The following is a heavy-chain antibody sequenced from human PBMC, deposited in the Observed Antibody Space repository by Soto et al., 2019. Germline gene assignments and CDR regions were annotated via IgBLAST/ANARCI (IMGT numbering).Heavy chain of an antibody. CDR2: IGPESGTT. D-gene: IGHD1-26*01. CDR1: GYTFTGHY. Sequence: ASVKVSCKASGYTFTGHYIHWVRQAPEQGPEWMGEIGPESGTTRYAQRFQGRVTMTRDMSITTVYMELNNLSPDDTAVYYCGRGRSGQIVVFYWGQGTPVTVSS. CDR3: GRGRSGQIVVFY. V-gene: IGHV1-2*02. J-gene: IGHJ4*02.